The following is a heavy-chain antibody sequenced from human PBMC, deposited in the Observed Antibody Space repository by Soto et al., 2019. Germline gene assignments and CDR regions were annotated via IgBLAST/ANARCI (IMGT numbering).Heavy chain of an antibody. CDR2: ISAYNGNT. CDR1: GYTFTSYG. V-gene: IGHV1-18*01. J-gene: IGHJ4*02. Sequence: ASVKVSCKASGYTFTSYGISWVRQAPGQGLEWMGWISAYNGNTNYAQKLQGRVTMTTDTSTSTADMELRSLRSDDTAVYYCARAQGLLVGATMYWGQGTLVTVSS. D-gene: IGHD1-26*01. CDR3: ARAQGLLVGATMY.